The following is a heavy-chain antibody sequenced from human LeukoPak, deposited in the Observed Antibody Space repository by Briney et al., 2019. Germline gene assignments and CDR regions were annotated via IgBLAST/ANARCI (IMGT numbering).Heavy chain of an antibody. CDR3: ARESRPTSFDWLLPNFDY. D-gene: IGHD3-9*01. CDR2: IIPIFGTA. V-gene: IGHV1-69*05. CDR1: GGTFSSYA. Sequence: SVKVSCKASGGTFSSYAISWVRQAPGQGLEWMGGIIPIFGTANYAQKFQGRVTITTDESTSTAYMELSSLRSGDTAVYYCARESRPTSFDWLLPNFDYWGQGTLVTVSS. J-gene: IGHJ4*02.